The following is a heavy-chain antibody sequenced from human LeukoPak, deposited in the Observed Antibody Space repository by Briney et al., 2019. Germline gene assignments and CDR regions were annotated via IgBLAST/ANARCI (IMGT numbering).Heavy chain of an antibody. J-gene: IGHJ6*03. D-gene: IGHD3-10*01. V-gene: IGHV3-30*02. Sequence: GGSLRLSCAASGFTFSNYWMNWVRQAPGKGLEWVAFIRYDGSNKYYADSVKGRFTISRDNSKNTLYLQMNSLRAEDTAVYYCAKDMLYYYGSGSYYTRYYYMDVWGKGTTVTISS. CDR3: AKDMLYYYGSGSYYTRYYYMDV. CDR1: GFTFSNYW. CDR2: IRYDGSNK.